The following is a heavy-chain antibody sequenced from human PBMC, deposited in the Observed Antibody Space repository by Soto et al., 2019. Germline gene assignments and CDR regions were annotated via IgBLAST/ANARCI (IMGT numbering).Heavy chain of an antibody. CDR2: IYYSGST. V-gene: IGHV4-31*03. J-gene: IGHJ3*02. CDR3: ARDGHDYGDYADAFDI. Sequence: QVQLQESGPGLVKPSQTLSLTCTVSGGSISSGGYYWSWIRQHPGKGLEWIGYIYYSGSTYYNPSLKSRVTISVDTSKNQFSLKLSSVTAADTAVYYCARDGHDYGDYADAFDIWGQGTMVTVSS. CDR1: GGSISSGGYY. D-gene: IGHD4-17*01.